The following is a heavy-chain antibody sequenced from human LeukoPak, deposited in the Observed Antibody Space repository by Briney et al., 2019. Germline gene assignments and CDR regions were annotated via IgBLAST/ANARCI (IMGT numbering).Heavy chain of an antibody. CDR2: ISGSGGST. CDR3: AKDRLPKGYYYEGGNWFDP. Sequence: GGSLRLSCAASGFTFSSYAMSWVRQAPGKGLEWVSAISGSGGSTYYADSVKGRFTISRDNSKNTLYLQMNSLRAEDTAVYYCAKDRLPKGYYYEGGNWFDPWGQGTLVTVSS. J-gene: IGHJ5*02. V-gene: IGHV3-23*01. D-gene: IGHD3-22*01. CDR1: GFTFSSYA.